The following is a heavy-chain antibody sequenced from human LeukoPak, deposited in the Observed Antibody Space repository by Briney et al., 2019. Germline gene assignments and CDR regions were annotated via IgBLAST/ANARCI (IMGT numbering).Heavy chain of an antibody. CDR1: GFTFSSYE. V-gene: IGHV3-48*03. D-gene: IGHD2/OR15-2a*01. Sequence: PGGSLRLSCAASGFTFSSYEMNWVRQAPGKGLEWVSYISSSSSTIYYADSVKGRFTISRDNAKNSVYLQVNSLRAEDTAVYYCARGPGPGASTLYYYGMDVWGQGTTVTVSS. J-gene: IGHJ6*02. CDR2: ISSSSSTI. CDR3: ARGPGPGASTLYYYGMDV.